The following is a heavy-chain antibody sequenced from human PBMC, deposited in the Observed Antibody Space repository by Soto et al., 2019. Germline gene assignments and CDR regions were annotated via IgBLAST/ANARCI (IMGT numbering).Heavy chain of an antibody. CDR2: ISYDGSNK. CDR3: AKCRPPYYYYYGMDV. Sequence: GGSLRLSCAASGFTFSSYGMHWVRQAPGKGLEWVAVISYDGSNKYYADSVKGRFTISRDNSKNTLYLQMNSLRAEDTAVYYCAKCRPPYYYYYGMDVCGQGTTVTVSS. CDR1: GFTFSSYG. V-gene: IGHV3-30*18. D-gene: IGHD6-6*01. J-gene: IGHJ6*02.